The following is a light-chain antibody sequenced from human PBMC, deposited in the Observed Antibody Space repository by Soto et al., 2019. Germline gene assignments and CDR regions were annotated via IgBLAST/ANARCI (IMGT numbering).Light chain of an antibody. Sequence: DILMTQSPSTLSSSLGGRFTITCRASRSISNWLAWYQQRPGIAPKLLIFDASILQSGVPSRFSGSGSGTEFTLSISRLQTDDFATYYCQQYGSFSPITFGGGTKVDIK. CDR2: DAS. J-gene: IGKJ4*01. CDR3: QQYGSFSPIT. V-gene: IGKV1-5*01. CDR1: RSISNW.